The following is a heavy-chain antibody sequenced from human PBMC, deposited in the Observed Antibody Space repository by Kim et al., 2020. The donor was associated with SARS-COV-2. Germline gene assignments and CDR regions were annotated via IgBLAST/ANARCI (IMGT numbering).Heavy chain of an antibody. V-gene: IGHV3-33*06. CDR3: AKNAPGITNSPPNY. J-gene: IGHJ4*02. D-gene: IGHD1-20*01. CDR2: IWYDGSNK. CDR1: GFTFSSYG. Sequence: GGSLRLSCAASGFTFSSYGMHWVRQAPGKGLEWVAVIWYDGSNKYYADSVKGRFTISRDNSKNTLYLQMNSLRAEDTAVYYCAKNAPGITNSPPNYWGQGTLVTVSS.